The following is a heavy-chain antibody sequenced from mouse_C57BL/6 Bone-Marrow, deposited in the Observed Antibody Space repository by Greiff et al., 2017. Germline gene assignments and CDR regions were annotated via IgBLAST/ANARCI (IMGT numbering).Heavy chain of an antibody. D-gene: IGHD2-5*01. Sequence: QVQLQQSDAELVKPGASVKISCKVSGYTFTDHTIHWMKQRPEQGLEWIGYIYPRDGSTKYNEKFKGKATLTADKSSSTAYMQLNSLTSEDSAVYFCAREDYSNYVRYAMDYWGQGTSVTVSS. J-gene: IGHJ4*01. CDR1: GYTFTDHT. CDR3: AREDYSNYVRYAMDY. CDR2: IYPRDGST. V-gene: IGHV1-78*01.